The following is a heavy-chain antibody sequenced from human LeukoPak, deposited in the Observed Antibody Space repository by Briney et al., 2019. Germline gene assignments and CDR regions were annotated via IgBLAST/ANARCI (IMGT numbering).Heavy chain of an antibody. CDR3: ARPAANYCSGGSCYFDY. CDR2: ISSSSSYI. CDR1: GFAFSSYS. Sequence: PGGSLRLSCAASGFAFSSYSMNWVRQAPGKGLEWVSSISSSSSYIYYADSVKGRFTISRDNAKNSLYLQMNSLRAEDTAGYYCARPAANYCSGGSCYFDYWGQGTLVTVSS. V-gene: IGHV3-21*01. J-gene: IGHJ4*02. D-gene: IGHD2-15*01.